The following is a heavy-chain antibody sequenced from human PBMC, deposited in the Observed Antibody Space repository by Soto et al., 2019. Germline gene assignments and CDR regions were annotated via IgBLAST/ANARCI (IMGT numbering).Heavy chain of an antibody. Sequence: QVQVVQSGVEVRRPGSSVKVSCKASGDTFKNCVISWVRQAPGQGLEWMGGIIPLFGTTDFAQRFQGRLRITTDEYTTTAYMELRRLRSEDTATYYCAAELGFGKLSVVWGQGTTVIVSS. V-gene: IGHV1-69*01. CDR3: AAELGFGKLSVV. J-gene: IGHJ6*02. CDR1: GDTFKNCV. D-gene: IGHD3-10*01. CDR2: IIPLFGTT.